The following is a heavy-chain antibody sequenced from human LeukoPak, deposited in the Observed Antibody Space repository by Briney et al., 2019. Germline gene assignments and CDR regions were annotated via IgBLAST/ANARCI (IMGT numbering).Heavy chain of an antibody. CDR2: ISSSSTYI. J-gene: IGHJ6*02. V-gene: IGHV3-21*01. Sequence: GGSLRLSCAASGFTFSSYSMNWVRQAPGKGLEWVSSISSSSTYIYYADSVRGRFTISRDNAENSLYLQMNSLRAEDTAVYYCARVLGSYYYAMDVWGQGTTVTVSS. CDR1: GFTFSSYS. D-gene: IGHD7-27*01. CDR3: ARVLGSYYYAMDV.